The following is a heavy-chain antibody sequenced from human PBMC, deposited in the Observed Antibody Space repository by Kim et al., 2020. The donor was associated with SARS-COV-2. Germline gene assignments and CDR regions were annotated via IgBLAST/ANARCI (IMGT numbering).Heavy chain of an antibody. J-gene: IGHJ4*02. D-gene: IGHD3-10*01. CDR3: ARVVGVTTTEGLDY. V-gene: IGHV3-33*01. CDR1: GFTFSSYG. CDR2: IWYDGSNK. Sequence: GGSLRLSCAASGFTFSSYGMHWVRQAPGKGLEWVAVIWYDGSNKYFADSVKGRLTISRDNSKNTLYLQMNSLRAEDTAVYYCARVVGVTTTEGLDYWGQG.